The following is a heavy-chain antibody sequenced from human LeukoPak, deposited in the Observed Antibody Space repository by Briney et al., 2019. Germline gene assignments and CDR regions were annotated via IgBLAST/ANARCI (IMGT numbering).Heavy chain of an antibody. CDR2: INPSGGST. D-gene: IGHD5-18*01. Sequence: ASVKVSCKASGYTFASYYMHWVRQAPGQGLEWMGIINPSGGSTSYAQKFQGSVTMTRDTSTSTIYMELSSLRSEDTAVYYCARATGDQYTYGKKQFDPWGQGTLVTVSS. V-gene: IGHV1-46*01. J-gene: IGHJ5*02. CDR3: ARATGDQYTYGKKQFDP. CDR1: GYTFASYY.